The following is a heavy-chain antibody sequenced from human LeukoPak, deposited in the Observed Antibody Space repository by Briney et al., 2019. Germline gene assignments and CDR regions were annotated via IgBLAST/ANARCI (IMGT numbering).Heavy chain of an antibody. J-gene: IGHJ6*03. CDR3: ARGGSGWNYYYYYMDV. V-gene: IGHV4-34*01. D-gene: IGHD6-19*01. CDR1: GGSFSGYY. CDR2: INHSGST. Sequence: SETQSLTCAVYGGSFSGYYWSWIRQPPGKGLEWIGEINHSGSTYYNPSLKSRVTISVDTSKNQFSLKLSSVTAADTAVYYCARGGSGWNYYYYYMDVWGKGTTVTISS.